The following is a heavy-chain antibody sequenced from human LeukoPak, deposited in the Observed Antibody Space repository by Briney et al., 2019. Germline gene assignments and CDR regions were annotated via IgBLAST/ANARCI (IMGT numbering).Heavy chain of an antibody. D-gene: IGHD4-17*01. CDR3: AKDPSTVTTVPVLSTVYFQH. CDR2: IRYDGSNK. V-gene: IGHV3-30*02. CDR1: GFTFSSYG. J-gene: IGHJ1*01. Sequence: GGSLRLSCAASGFTFSSYGMHWVRQAPGKGLESVACIRYDGSNKYYADSVKGRFTISRDNSKNTLYLQMNSLRAEDTAVYYCAKDPSTVTTVPVLSTVYFQHWGQGTLVTVSS.